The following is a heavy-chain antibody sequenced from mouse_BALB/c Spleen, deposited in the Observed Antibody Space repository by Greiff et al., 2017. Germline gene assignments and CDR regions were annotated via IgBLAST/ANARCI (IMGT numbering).Heavy chain of an antibody. CDR1: GYAFTNYL. J-gene: IGHJ2*01. CDR3: ARGLYGSSFDY. CDR2: INPGSGGT. D-gene: IGHD1-1*01. V-gene: IGHV1-54*01. Sequence: VQLQQSGAELVRPGTSVKVSCKASGYAFTNYLIEWVKQRPGQGLEWIGVINPGSGGTNYNEKFKGKGTLTADKSSSTAYMQLSSLTSDDSAVYYCARGLYGSSFDYWGQGTTLTVSS.